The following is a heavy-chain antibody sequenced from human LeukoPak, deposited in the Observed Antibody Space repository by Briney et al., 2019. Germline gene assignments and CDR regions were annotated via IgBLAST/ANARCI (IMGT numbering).Heavy chain of an antibody. Sequence: LSLTCTVSGGSISSSSYYWGWIRQAPGKGLEWVSYISSSSSYTNYADSVKGRFTISRDNAKNSLYLQMNSLRAEDTAVYYCAGTKDTSAFWYFDLWGRGTLVTVSS. V-gene: IGHV3-11*03. D-gene: IGHD2-2*02. J-gene: IGHJ2*01. CDR1: GGSISSSSYY. CDR2: ISSSSSYT. CDR3: AGTKDTSAFWYFDL.